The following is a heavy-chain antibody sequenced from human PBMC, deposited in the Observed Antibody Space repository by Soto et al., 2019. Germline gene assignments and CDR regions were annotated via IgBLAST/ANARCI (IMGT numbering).Heavy chain of an antibody. J-gene: IGHJ4*02. D-gene: IGHD3-9*01. CDR3: AKDPSTGPADF. CDR2: ISYDGSNK. V-gene: IGHV3-30-3*01. Sequence: PGGSLRLSCAASGFTFSSYAMHWVRQAPGKGLEWVAVISYDGSNKYYADSVKGRFTISRDNSKDTVWLQMNGLRAEDTAVYYCAKDPSTGPADFWGQGTLVTVSS. CDR1: GFTFSSYA.